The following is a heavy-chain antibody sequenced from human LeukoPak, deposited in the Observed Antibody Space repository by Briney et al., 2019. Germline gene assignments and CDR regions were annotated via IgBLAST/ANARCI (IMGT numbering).Heavy chain of an antibody. CDR3: ARGYGV. CDR2: INHSGST. D-gene: IGHD4-17*01. Sequence: KTSETLSLTCAVYGGSFSGYYWSWIRQPPGKGLEWIGEINHSGSTNYNPSLKSRVTISVDTSKNQFSLKLSSVTAADTAVYYCARGYGVWGQGTLVTVSS. V-gene: IGHV4-34*01. CDR1: GGSFSGYY. J-gene: IGHJ4*02.